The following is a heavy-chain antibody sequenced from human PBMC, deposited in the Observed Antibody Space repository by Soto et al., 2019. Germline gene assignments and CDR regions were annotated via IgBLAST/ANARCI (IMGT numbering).Heavy chain of an antibody. CDR1: DYTFTSYG. Sequence: ASVKVSCKASDYTFTSYGISLVRQAPGQGLEWMGWISTFNGNTIYAQKLQGRVTMTTDTSTSTAYMELRSLRSDDTAVYYCARDHVAVAGSNPFDYWGQGTLVTVSS. V-gene: IGHV1-18*01. D-gene: IGHD6-19*01. J-gene: IGHJ4*02. CDR3: ARDHVAVAGSNPFDY. CDR2: ISTFNGNT.